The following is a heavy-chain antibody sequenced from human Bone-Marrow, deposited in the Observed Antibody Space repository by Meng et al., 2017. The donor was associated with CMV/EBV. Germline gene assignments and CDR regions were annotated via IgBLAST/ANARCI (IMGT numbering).Heavy chain of an antibody. Sequence: SETLSLTCTVSGGSVSSGSYHWSWIRQPPGKGLEWIGFIYDSGSTNYNPSLKSRVTISKDTSKNQLSLKLTFVTAADTAVYYCARGIEDYDFWPFDLWGRGTQVTVSS. CDR3: ARGIEDYDFWPFDL. V-gene: IGHV4-61*01. D-gene: IGHD3-3*01. CDR1: GGSVSSGSYH. J-gene: IGHJ2*01. CDR2: IYDSGST.